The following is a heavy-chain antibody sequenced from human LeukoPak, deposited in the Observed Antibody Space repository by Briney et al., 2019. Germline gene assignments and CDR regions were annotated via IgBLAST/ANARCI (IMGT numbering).Heavy chain of an antibody. J-gene: IGHJ4*02. CDR1: GGSISSYY. V-gene: IGHV4-59*12. Sequence: SETLSLTCTVSGGSISSYYWSWIRQPPGKGLEWIGYIYYSGSTNYNPSLKSRVTISVDTSKNQFSLKLSSVTAADTAVYYCARDRGYYDSSGYYPSWYWGQGTLVTVSS. CDR2: IYYSGST. D-gene: IGHD3-22*01. CDR3: ARDRGYYDSSGYYPSWY.